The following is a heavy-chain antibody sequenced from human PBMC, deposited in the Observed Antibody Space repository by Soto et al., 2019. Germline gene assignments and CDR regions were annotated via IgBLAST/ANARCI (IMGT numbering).Heavy chain of an antibody. D-gene: IGHD3-16*01. CDR2: INWKSDI. CDR3: VKDISGRGSYYYYYGMDV. CDR1: GFTFDDNA. V-gene: IGHV3-9*01. J-gene: IGHJ6*02. Sequence: PGGSLRLSCAVSGFTFDDNAMHWVRQAPEKGLEWVSGINWKSDIGYADSVKARFTISRDNAKNSLSLQMNSLREEDTALYYCVKDISGRGSYYYYYGMDVWGQGTTVTVSS.